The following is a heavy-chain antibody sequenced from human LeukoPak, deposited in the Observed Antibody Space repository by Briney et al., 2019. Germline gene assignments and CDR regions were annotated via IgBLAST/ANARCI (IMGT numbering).Heavy chain of an antibody. CDR2: VSYSGTT. V-gene: IGHV4-39*01. Sequence: SDTLSLTCTVSGGSISSISFFWAWIRQPPGKGLEWIGTVSYSGTTYYSPSLKSRVTISVDTSKNQFSLRLTSVTAADTASYYCAKLTCSSTFCPLDYWGQGTLVTVSS. CDR1: GGSISSISFF. CDR3: AKLTCSSTFCPLDY. D-gene: IGHD2-2*01. J-gene: IGHJ4*02.